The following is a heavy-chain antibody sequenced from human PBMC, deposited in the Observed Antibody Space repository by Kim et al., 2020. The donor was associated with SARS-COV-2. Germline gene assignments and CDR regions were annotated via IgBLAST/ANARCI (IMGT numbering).Heavy chain of an antibody. CDR3: ARDIASRRLDY. CDR2: IWYDGSNQ. Sequence: GGSLRLSCAASGFTFRNHGMHWVRQAPGKGLEWVAVIWYDGSNQYYAESVKGRFTISRDNSKNMLYLQMSSLRAEDTAVYYCARDIASRRLDYWGQGTLVAVSS. CDR1: GFTFRNHG. V-gene: IGHV3-33*01. J-gene: IGHJ4*02. D-gene: IGHD6-6*01.